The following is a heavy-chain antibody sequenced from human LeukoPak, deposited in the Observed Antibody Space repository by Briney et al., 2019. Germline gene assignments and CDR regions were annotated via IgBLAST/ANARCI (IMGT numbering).Heavy chain of an antibody. CDR1: GYSFTRYW. V-gene: IGHV5-51*01. J-gene: IGHJ4*02. Sequence: GGSLKISCKGSGYSFTRYWIGWVRQMPGKGLEWMGIIYPGDSDTRYSPSFQGQVTISADKSISTAYLQWSSLKASDTAMYYCARVSTVGLRQDIAMVIYGPFDYWGQGTLVTVSS. D-gene: IGHD2-15*01. CDR3: ARVSTVGLRQDIAMVIYGPFDY. CDR2: IYPGDSDT.